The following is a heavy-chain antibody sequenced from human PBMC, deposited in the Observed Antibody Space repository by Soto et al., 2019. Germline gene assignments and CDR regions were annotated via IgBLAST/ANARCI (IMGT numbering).Heavy chain of an antibody. D-gene: IGHD6-19*01. J-gene: IGHJ1*01. CDR3: ARVPEVPGTGTSTLYFQY. CDR1: GGTFSSYA. V-gene: IGHV1-69*06. Sequence: VASVKVSCKASGGTFSSYAISWVRQAPGQGLEWMGGIIPIFGTANYAQKFQGRVTITADKSTSTAYMELSSLRSEDTAVYYCARVPEVPGTGTSTLYFQYCGEVTLVSV. CDR2: IIPIFGTA.